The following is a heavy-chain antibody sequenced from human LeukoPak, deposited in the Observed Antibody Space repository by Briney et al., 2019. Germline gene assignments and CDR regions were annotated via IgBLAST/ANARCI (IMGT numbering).Heavy chain of an antibody. CDR3: AKDKVGCGGGSCYYYYGMDV. D-gene: IGHD2-15*01. J-gene: IGHJ6*02. CDR2: TSYDGSNQ. V-gene: IGHV3-30*18. Sequence: GGSLRLSCAASGFTFSSYGIHWVRQAPGKGLEWVAVTSYDGSNQYYGDSVKGRFTISRDNSENTLYLQMNSLGAEDTAVYYCAKDKVGCGGGSCYYYYGMDVWGQGTTVTVSS. CDR1: GFTFSSYG.